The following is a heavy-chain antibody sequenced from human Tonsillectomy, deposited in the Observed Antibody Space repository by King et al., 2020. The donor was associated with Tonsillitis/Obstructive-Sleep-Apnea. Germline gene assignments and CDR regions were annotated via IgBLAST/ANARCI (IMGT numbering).Heavy chain of an antibody. CDR3: ARDLRDCSSTSCLDAFDI. Sequence: QLVQSGAEVKKPGSSVKVSCKASGGTFSSYAISWVRQAPGQGLEWMGGIIPIFGTANYAQKFQGRVTITADESTSTAYMELSSLRSEDTAVYYCARDLRDCSSTSCLDAFDIWGQGTMVTVSS. D-gene: IGHD2-2*01. CDR1: GGTFSSYA. CDR2: IIPIFGTA. J-gene: IGHJ3*02. V-gene: IGHV1-69*01.